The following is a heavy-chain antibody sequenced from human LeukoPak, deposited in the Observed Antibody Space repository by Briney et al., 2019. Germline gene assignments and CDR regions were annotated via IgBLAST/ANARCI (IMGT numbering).Heavy chain of an antibody. Sequence: GGSLRLSCAASGFTFSSYEMNWVRQAPGKGLEWVSYISSSGSTIYYADSVKGRFTISRDNAKNSLYLQMNSLRAEDTAVYYCARLIVSAAMLDWFDPWGQGTLVTVSS. J-gene: IGHJ5*02. CDR3: ARLIVSAAMLDWFDP. V-gene: IGHV3-48*03. CDR2: ISSSGSTI. CDR1: GFTFSSYE. D-gene: IGHD2-2*01.